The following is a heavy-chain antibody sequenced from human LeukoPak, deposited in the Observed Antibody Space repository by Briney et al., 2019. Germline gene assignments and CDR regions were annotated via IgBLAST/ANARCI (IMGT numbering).Heavy chain of an antibody. CDR1: GGSISSGSYY. CDR2: IYYSGST. V-gene: IGHV4-39*01. D-gene: IGHD3-22*01. Sequence: SETLSLTCTVSGGSISSGSYYWGWIRQPPGKGLEWIGSIYYSGSTYYNPSLKSRVTISVDTSKNRFSLKLSSVTAADTAAYYCARPGSGYYYEYWGQGTLVTVSS. J-gene: IGHJ4*02. CDR3: ARPGSGYYYEY.